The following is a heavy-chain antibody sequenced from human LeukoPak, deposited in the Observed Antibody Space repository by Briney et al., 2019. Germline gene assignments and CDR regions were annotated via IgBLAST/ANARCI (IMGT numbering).Heavy chain of an antibody. J-gene: IGHJ5*02. Sequence: GGSLRLSCAASGFTFSSYAMSWVRQTPGKGLEWVAALSGNGGTTYYADSVKGRFIISRDNSKNTLYLLMNSLRAEDTAVYYCAKPFGIAAAGTSWFDPWGQGTLVTVSS. V-gene: IGHV3-23*01. D-gene: IGHD6-13*01. CDR2: LSGNGGTT. CDR3: AKPFGIAAAGTSWFDP. CDR1: GFTFSSYA.